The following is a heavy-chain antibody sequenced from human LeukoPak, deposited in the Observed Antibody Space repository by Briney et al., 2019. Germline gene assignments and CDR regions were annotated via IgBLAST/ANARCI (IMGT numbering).Heavy chain of an antibody. CDR2: ISYDGSNK. V-gene: IGHV3-30-3*01. D-gene: IGHD6-19*01. J-gene: IGHJ4*02. CDR3: APGIAVAGY. CDR1: GFTFSSYA. Sequence: PGGSLRLSCAASGFTFSSYAMHWVRQAPGKGLEWVAVISYDGSNKYYADSVKGRFTISRDNSKNTLYLQMNSLRAEDTAVYYCAPGIAVAGYWGQGTLVTVSS.